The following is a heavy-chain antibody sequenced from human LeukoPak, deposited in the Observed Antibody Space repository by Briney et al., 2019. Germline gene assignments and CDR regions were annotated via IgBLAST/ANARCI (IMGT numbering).Heavy chain of an antibody. J-gene: IGHJ3*02. CDR2: INNSGGST. V-gene: IGHV3-23*01. D-gene: IGHD6-19*01. CDR3: AKGKGRIAVAGTGNAFDT. Sequence: GGSLRPSCAASGLTFSTYGMSWVRQAPGKGLEWVSGINNSGGSTYYADSVKGRFTISRDNSKNTLYLQMNSLRAEDTAVYYCAKGKGRIAVAGTGNAFDTWGQGTMVTVSS. CDR1: GLTFSTYG.